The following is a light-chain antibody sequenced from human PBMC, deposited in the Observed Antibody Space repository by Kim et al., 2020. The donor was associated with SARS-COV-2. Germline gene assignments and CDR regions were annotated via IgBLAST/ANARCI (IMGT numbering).Light chain of an antibody. CDR3: QQTYRPPRT. V-gene: IGKV1-39*01. CDR2: GAS. CDR1: QNISNY. Sequence: DIQMTQSPSSLSASVGDRVTITCRATQNISNYLNWYQQKPGKAPNLLIYGASNLHSGVPSRFSGSGSGTDFTLSVSSLQPEDFATCHCQQTYRPPRTFGQGTKLEI. J-gene: IGKJ2*01.